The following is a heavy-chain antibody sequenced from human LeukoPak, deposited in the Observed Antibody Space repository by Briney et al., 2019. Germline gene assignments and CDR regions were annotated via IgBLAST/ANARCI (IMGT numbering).Heavy chain of an antibody. Sequence: GGSLRLSCAASGFIFRDYWMTWVRQAPGKGLEWVAHIKQDGGEKYFVDSVKGRFTISRDNAKNLVYVQMSSLRAEDAAVYYCARGWNYAFRFDNWGQGTVVTV. V-gene: IGHV3-7*01. CDR3: ARGWNYAFRFDN. J-gene: IGHJ4*02. CDR1: GFIFRDYW. CDR2: IKQDGGEK. D-gene: IGHD1-7*01.